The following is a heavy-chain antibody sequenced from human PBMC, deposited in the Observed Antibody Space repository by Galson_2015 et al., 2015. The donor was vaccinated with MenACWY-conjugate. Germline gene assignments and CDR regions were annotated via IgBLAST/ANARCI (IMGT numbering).Heavy chain of an antibody. J-gene: IGHJ3*02. V-gene: IGHV3-48*03. CDR3: ARESVASTDAFDI. Sequence: SLRLSCAPSGFTFSTYDFNWVRQAPGRGLEWISYIYIGDIIHYADSVKGRFTISRDDASNSVYLQMNSLRVEDTAVYFCARESVASTDAFDIWGQGAVVTVSS. CDR1: GFTFSTYD. D-gene: IGHD6-19*01. CDR2: IYIGDII.